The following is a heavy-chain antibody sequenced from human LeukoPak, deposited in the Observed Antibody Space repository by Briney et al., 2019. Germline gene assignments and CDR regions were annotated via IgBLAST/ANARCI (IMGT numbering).Heavy chain of an antibody. CDR2: INHSGST. CDR1: GGSFSGYY. CDR3: ARVKGGYSSFDY. Sequence: SETLSLTCAVYGGSFSGYYWSWIRQPPGKGLEWIGEINHSGSTNYNPSLKGRVTISVDTSKNQFSLKLSSVTAADTAVYYCARVKGGYSSFDYWGQGTLVTVSS. D-gene: IGHD6-25*01. J-gene: IGHJ4*02. V-gene: IGHV4-34*01.